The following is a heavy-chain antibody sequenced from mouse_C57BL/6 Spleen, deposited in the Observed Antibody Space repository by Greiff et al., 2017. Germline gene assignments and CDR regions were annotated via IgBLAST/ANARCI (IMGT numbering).Heavy chain of an antibody. CDR3: ARYGSSHLDY. V-gene: IGHV7-3*01. Sequence: EVQVVESGGGLVQPGGSLSLSCAASGFTFTDYYMSWVRPPPGKALEWLGFIRNKANGYTTEYSASVKGRFTISRDNSQSILYLQMNALRAEDSATYYCARYGSSHLDYWGQGTTLTVSS. CDR2: IRNKANGYTT. D-gene: IGHD1-1*01. CDR1: GFTFTDYY. J-gene: IGHJ2*01.